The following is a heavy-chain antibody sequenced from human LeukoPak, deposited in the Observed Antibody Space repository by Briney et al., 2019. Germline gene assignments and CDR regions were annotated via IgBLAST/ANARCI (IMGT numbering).Heavy chain of an antibody. CDR1: GFSFSSYA. V-gene: IGHV3-30*02. J-gene: IGHJ4*02. D-gene: IGHD3-3*01. CDR2: IRYDESDK. CDR3: ARDDDFWDFDY. Sequence: PGGSLRLSCATSGFSFSSYAMSWVRQAPGRGLDWVAHIRYDESDKYYADSVKGRFTISRDNAKNTLYLQMNSLRAEDTAVYYCARDDDFWDFDYWGQGTLVTVSS.